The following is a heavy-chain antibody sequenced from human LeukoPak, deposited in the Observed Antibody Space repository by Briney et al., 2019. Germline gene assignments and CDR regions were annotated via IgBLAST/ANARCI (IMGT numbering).Heavy chain of an antibody. CDR2: ISSSSSTI. V-gene: IGHV3-48*04. CDR3: ARDILTGAQSRYQH. CDR1: GFTFSIYS. Sequence: GGSLRLSCEASGFTFSIYSMTWVRQAPGKGLEWVSYISSSSSTIFYADSVKGRFTISRVNAKNSLYLQMNSLRAEDTAVYYCARDILTGAQSRYQHWGQGTLVTVSS. D-gene: IGHD3-9*01. J-gene: IGHJ1*01.